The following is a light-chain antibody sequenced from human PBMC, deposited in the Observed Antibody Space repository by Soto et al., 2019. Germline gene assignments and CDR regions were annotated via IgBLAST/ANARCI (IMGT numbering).Light chain of an antibody. Sequence: QSVLTQPPSVSGAPGQRVTISCTGSGSNIGAGYDVHWYQHRPGTAPKLLVFGDSHRPSGVPDRFSGSKSGTSASLAITGLQAEDEGDYYCQSYDSTLDARYVFGTGTKATVL. CDR1: GSNIGAGYD. CDR3: QSYDSTLDARYV. CDR2: GDS. J-gene: IGLJ1*01. V-gene: IGLV1-40*01.